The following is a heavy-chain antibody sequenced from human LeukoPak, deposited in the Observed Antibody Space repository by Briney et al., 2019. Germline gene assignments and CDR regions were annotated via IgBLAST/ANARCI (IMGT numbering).Heavy chain of an antibody. CDR3: GRDFGLIGTKRSFDL. J-gene: IGHJ3*01. CDR2: IGGSGSII. V-gene: IGHV3-11*01. CDR1: GFTFSDYY. Sequence: GGSLRLSCAASGFTFSDYYMGWIRQAPGKGLEWFSYIGGSGSIIFYADSVKGRFTISRDNAKNSLFLQMNSLRAEDTAVYYCGRDFGLIGTKRSFDLWGQGTMVTVSS. D-gene: IGHD1-7*01.